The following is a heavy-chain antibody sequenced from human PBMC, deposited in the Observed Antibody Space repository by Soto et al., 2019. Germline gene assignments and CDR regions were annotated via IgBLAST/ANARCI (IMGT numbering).Heavy chain of an antibody. Sequence: SETLSLTCAVYGGSFSGYYWSWIRQPPGKGLEWIGEINHSGSTNYNPSLKSRVTISVETSKNQFSLKLSSVTAADMAVYYCARPRGNWNYWWFDYWGQGTLVTVS. CDR3: ARPRGNWNYWWFDY. CDR2: INHSGST. D-gene: IGHD1-7*01. CDR1: GGSFSGYY. J-gene: IGHJ4*02. V-gene: IGHV4-34*01.